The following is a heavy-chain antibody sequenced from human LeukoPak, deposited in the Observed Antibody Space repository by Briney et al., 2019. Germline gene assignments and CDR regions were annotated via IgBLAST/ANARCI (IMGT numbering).Heavy chain of an antibody. V-gene: IGHV4-38-2*01. J-gene: IGHJ4*02. CDR1: GYSISSGYY. CDR2: IYDSGST. CDR3: AVTRGIVVPTTGLFDY. Sequence: PSETLSLTCAVSGYSISSGYYWGWIRPPPGKGLEWIGSIYDSGSTYYNPSLKSRVTISVDTSKNQFSLTLSSVTAADTAVYYCAVTRGIVVPTTGLFDYWGQGTLVTVSS. D-gene: IGHD1-26*01.